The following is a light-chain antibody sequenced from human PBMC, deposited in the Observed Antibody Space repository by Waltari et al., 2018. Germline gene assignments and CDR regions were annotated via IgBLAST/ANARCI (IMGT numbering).Light chain of an antibody. CDR3: QQTFSTQTT. CDR2: AAS. J-gene: IGKJ5*01. Sequence: DIQMTQSPSSLSASVGDRVTITCRASQTISSYLNCYQQKPGKAPKFLIYAASSLRSGVPSRFSGSRSGTEFTLTISSLQPEDFATYYCQQTFSTQTTFGQGTRLELK. V-gene: IGKV1-39*01. CDR1: QTISSY.